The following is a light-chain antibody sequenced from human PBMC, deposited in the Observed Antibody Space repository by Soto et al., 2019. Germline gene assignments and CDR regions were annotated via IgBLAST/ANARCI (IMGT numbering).Light chain of an antibody. V-gene: IGKV3-11*01. CDR3: QQSYSSPFT. CDR1: QNISNY. Sequence: IVLTQSPATLSLSPGKRATLSCRASQNISNYLIWYQQKPGQAPRLLIYDVSNRATGIPARFSGSGSGTDFTLTISSLQPEDFATYYCQQSYSSPFTFGGGTKVDIK. CDR2: DVS. J-gene: IGKJ4*01.